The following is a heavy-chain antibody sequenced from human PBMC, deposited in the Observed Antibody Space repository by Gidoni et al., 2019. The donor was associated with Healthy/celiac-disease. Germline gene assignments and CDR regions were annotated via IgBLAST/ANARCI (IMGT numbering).Heavy chain of an antibody. D-gene: IGHD5-12*01. CDR1: GGSFSGYY. Sequence: QVQLQQWGAGLFKPSEPLSLTCAVYGGSFSGYYWSWIRQPPGKGLEWIGEINHSGSTNYNPSLKSRVTISVDTSKNQFSLKLSSVTAADTAVYYCARVVGDGYNTTSDYFDYWGQGTLVTVSS. CDR2: INHSGST. V-gene: IGHV4-34*01. J-gene: IGHJ4*02. CDR3: ARVVGDGYNTTSDYFDY.